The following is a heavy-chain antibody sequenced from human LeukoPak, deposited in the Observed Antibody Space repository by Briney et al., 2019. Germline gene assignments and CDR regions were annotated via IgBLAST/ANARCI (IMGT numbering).Heavy chain of an antibody. Sequence: SVKVSCKASGGTFSSYAISWVRQAPGQGLEWMGGIIPIFGTANYAQKFQGRVTITTDESTSTAYMELSSLRSEDTAVYYCARGHFGVVLGMQNWLDPWGQGTLVTVSS. D-gene: IGHD3-3*01. CDR1: GGTFSSYA. V-gene: IGHV1-69*05. CDR2: IIPIFGTA. J-gene: IGHJ5*02. CDR3: ARGHFGVVLGMQNWLDP.